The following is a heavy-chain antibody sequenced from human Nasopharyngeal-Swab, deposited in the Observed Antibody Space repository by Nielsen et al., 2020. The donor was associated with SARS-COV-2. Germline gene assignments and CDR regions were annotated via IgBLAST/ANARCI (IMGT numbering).Heavy chain of an antibody. Sequence: GESLKISCAVSGFTFSSFGMHWVRQAPSKGLEWVAFIAHDASNEYYGDSVKGRFSISRDSSKNTLYLQMDSLRGEDTAVYYCARDAPAHYGAFYWGRGTLVTVSS. D-gene: IGHD4-17*01. CDR3: ARDAPAHYGAFY. J-gene: IGHJ4*02. CDR2: IAHDASNE. CDR1: GFTFSSFG. V-gene: IGHV3-30*03.